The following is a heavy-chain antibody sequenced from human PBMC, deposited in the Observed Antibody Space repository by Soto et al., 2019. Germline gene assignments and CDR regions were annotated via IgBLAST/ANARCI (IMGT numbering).Heavy chain of an antibody. D-gene: IGHD2-2*01. J-gene: IGHJ4*02. CDR2: ISYDGTNK. CDR3: AKAYAVPAAVAACDY. Sequence: VQLVESGGGVVQPGRSLRLSCAASGFTFSNYGLHWVRQAPGKGLEWVAVISYDGTNKYYADSVKGRFSISRDNSKNTLYLQMDSLRAEDTALYYCAKAYAVPAAVAACDYWGQGTLVTASS. V-gene: IGHV3-30*18. CDR1: GFTFSNYG.